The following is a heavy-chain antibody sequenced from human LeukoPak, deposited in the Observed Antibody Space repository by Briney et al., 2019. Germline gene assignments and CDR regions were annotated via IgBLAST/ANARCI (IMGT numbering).Heavy chain of an antibody. CDR3: ARVWAAIGGLDV. CDR1: GASVSSLSAA. Sequence: SQTLSLTCAISGASVSSLSAAWNWIRHSPSRGLEWPGRTYYRSKWYNDYAVSVKSRITINPDTSKNQFSLQLNSVTPEDTAVYYCARVWAAIGGLDVWGQGTTVTVSS. D-gene: IGHD1-26*01. CDR2: TYYRSKWYN. V-gene: IGHV6-1*01. J-gene: IGHJ6*02.